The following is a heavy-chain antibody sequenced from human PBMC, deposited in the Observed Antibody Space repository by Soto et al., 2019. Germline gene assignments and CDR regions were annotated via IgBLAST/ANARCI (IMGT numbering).Heavy chain of an antibody. CDR2: ISGGGTTT. V-gene: IGHV3-23*01. CDR3: AKTRGTGWYVDY. CDR1: GFTFSNYA. D-gene: IGHD1-20*01. J-gene: IGHJ4*02. Sequence: EVRLLESGGRLVQPGGSLRLSCAASGFTFSNYAMSWVRQAPDKGLEWVSSISGGGTTTYFADSVKGRFTISRDSSKDTLFLHMNSLRAEDTALYYCAKTRGTGWYVDYWGQGTLVTVSS.